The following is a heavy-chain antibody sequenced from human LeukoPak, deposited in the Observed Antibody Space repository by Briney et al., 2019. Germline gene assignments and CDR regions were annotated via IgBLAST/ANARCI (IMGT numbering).Heavy chain of an antibody. CDR2: INPNSGGT. J-gene: IGHJ3*02. CDR1: GYTFTGYY. CDR3: ARAGGDSGYYYGYDAFDI. V-gene: IGHV1-2*02. Sequence: ASVKVSCKASGYTFTGYYMHWVRQAPGQGLEWMGWINPNSGGTNYAQKFQGRVTMTRDTSISTAYMELSSLRSEDTAVYYCARAGGDSGYYYGYDAFDIWGQGTMVTVSS. D-gene: IGHD3-22*01.